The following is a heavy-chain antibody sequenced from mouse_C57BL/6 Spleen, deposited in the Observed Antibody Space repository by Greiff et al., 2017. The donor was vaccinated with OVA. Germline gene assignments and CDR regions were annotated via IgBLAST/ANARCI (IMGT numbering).Heavy chain of an antibody. CDR3: ARTAFDY. CDR2: IDPSDSYT. V-gene: IGHV1-50*01. D-gene: IGHD1-2*01. J-gene: IGHJ2*01. Sequence: QVQLQQPGAELVKPGASVKLSCKASGFTFTSYWMQWVKQRPGQGLEWIGEIDPSDSYTNYNQKFKGKATLTVDTSSNTAYLQLSSLTSEDSAVYYCARTAFDYWGQGTTLTVSS. CDR1: GFTFTSYW.